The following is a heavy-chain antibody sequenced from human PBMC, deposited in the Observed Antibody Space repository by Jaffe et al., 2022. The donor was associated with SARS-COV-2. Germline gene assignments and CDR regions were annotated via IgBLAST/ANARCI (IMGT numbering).Heavy chain of an antibody. V-gene: IGHV4-31*03. D-gene: IGHD3-22*01. CDR1: GGSISSGGYY. CDR3: ARDVVGQYSSGYEVYWFDP. J-gene: IGHJ5*02. CDR2: IYYSGST. Sequence: QVQLQESGPGLVKPSQTLSLTCTVSGGSISSGGYYWSWIRQHPGKGLEWIGYIYYSGSTYYNPSLKSRVTISVDTSKNQFSLKLSSVTAADTAVYYCARDVVGQYSSGYEVYWFDPWGQGTLVTVSS.